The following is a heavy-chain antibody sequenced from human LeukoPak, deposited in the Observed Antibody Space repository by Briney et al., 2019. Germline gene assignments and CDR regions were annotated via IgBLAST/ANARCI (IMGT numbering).Heavy chain of an antibody. CDR1: GGSISSSSYY. J-gene: IGHJ5*02. D-gene: IGHD5-18*01. CDR2: IYYSGST. V-gene: IGHV4-61*05. CDR3: ARYSMGYSYGYGGFDP. Sequence: SETLSLTCTVSGGSISSSSYYWGWIRQPPGKGLEWIGYIYYSGSTNYNPSLKSRVTISVDTSKNQFSLKLSSVTAADTAVYYCARYSMGYSYGYGGFDPWGQGTLVTVSS.